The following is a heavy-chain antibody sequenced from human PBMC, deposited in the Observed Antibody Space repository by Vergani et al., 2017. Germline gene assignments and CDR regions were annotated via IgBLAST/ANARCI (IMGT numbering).Heavy chain of an antibody. D-gene: IGHD3-10*01. CDR2: IYYSGST. CDR3: ATAMANFSYYFYMDV. V-gene: IGHV4-59*01. CDR1: GGPISSYY. J-gene: IGHJ6*03. Sequence: QLQLQESGPGLVTPSETLSLTCTVSGGPISSYYWSWIRQPPGKGLEWIGYIYYSGSTNSNPSLKSRVTISVDTSKNQFSLKLSSVTAAVTAVYYCATAMANFSYYFYMDVWGKGTTVTVSS.